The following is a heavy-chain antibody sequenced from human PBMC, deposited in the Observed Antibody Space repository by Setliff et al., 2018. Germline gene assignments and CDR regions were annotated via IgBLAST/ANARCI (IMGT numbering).Heavy chain of an antibody. V-gene: IGHV3-33*01. CDR2: LWFDGTKK. J-gene: IGHJ4*02. D-gene: IGHD3-16*01. CDR1: GFTFRDYG. Sequence: SLRLSCAASGFTFRDYGMHWVRQAPGKGLEWVAGLWFDGTKKTYGNSVKGRFTISRDNSKNTLYLQMNSLRAEDTAVYYCARDGGEYWGQGTLVTVSS. CDR3: ARDGGEY.